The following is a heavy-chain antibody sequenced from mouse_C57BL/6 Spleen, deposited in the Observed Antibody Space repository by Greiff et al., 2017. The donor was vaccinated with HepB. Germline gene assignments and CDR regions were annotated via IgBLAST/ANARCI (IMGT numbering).Heavy chain of an antibody. V-gene: IGHV2-9-1*01. Sequence: QVQLQESGPGLVAPSQCLSITCTASGFSLTSYAIGWVRQPPGKGLEWLGVIWTGGGTNYNSAHKSRLSISKDNSKSKVFLKMNSLQTDDTARYYCARIEYWYFDVWGTGTTVTVSS. J-gene: IGHJ1*03. CDR3: ARIEYWYFDV. CDR2: IWTGGGT. CDR1: GFSLTSYA.